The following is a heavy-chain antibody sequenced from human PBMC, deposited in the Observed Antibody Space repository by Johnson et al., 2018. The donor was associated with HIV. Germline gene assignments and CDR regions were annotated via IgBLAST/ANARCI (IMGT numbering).Heavy chain of an antibody. CDR3: ARQQQLGLSGTFDL. CDR1: GFTFSSYA. Sequence: VQLVESGGGVVQPGRSLRLSCAASGFTFSSYAMHWVRQAPGKGLEWVAVISYDGSNKYYADSVKGRFTISRDNSKNTLYLQMNTLRPEDTAGYYCARQQQLGLSGTFDLWGPGTMVTVS. D-gene: IGHD6-13*01. CDR2: ISYDGSNK. J-gene: IGHJ3*01. V-gene: IGHV3-30-3*01.